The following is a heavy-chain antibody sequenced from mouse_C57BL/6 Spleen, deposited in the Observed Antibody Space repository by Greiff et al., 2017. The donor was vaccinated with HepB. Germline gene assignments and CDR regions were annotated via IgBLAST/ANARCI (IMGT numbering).Heavy chain of an antibody. CDR3: ARRGFYYDYDYAMDY. D-gene: IGHD2-4*01. CDR2: IHPNSGST. V-gene: IGHV1-64*01. CDR1: GYTFTSYW. J-gene: IGHJ4*01. Sequence: QVQLQQPGAELVKPGASVKLSCTASGYTFTSYWMHWVKQRPGQGLEWIGMIHPNSGSTNYNEKFKSKATLTVDKSSSTAYMQLSSLTSEDSAVYYCARRGFYYDYDYAMDYWGQGTSVTVSS.